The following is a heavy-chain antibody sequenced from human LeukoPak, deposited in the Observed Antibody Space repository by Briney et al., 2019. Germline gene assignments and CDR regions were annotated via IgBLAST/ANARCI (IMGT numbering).Heavy chain of an antibody. Sequence: GGSLRLSCAASGFTFSSYAMHWVRQAPGKGLEWVAVISYDGSNKYYADSVKGRFTISRDNSKNTLYLQMNSLRAEDTAVYYCARSLRGSGGYYPNWFDPWGQGTLVTVSS. V-gene: IGHV3-30-3*01. CDR3: ARSLRGSGGYYPNWFDP. D-gene: IGHD3-10*01. J-gene: IGHJ5*02. CDR2: ISYDGSNK. CDR1: GFTFSSYA.